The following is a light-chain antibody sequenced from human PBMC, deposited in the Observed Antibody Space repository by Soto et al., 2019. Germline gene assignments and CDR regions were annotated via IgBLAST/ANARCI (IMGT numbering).Light chain of an antibody. CDR2: DGS. CDR3: QQYDNYPLT. J-gene: IGKJ4*01. Sequence: AIQLTQSPSSLAASVGDRVTSTCRTSQDIRSDLAWYQQKPGKAPHLLIFDGSSLETGVPSRFSGSGSGTDFTLTISSVQPEDFATYFCQQYDNYPLTFGGGTTVAVK. V-gene: IGKV1D-13*01. CDR1: QDIRSD.